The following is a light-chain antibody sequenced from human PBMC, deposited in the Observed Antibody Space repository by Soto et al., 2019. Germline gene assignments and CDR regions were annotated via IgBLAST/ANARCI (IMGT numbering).Light chain of an antibody. CDR1: QSIRTN. CDR2: DAS. J-gene: IGKJ4*01. V-gene: IGKV3-15*01. CDR3: QQYNDWPPLT. Sequence: EIMMTQSPATVSVSPGERATLSCRASQSIRTNVAWYQQKHGQDLRLLIYDASTRATGLSSRFSGSGSATEFTLTISSLQSDDDAIYYCQQYNDWPPLTFRGGTRLDI.